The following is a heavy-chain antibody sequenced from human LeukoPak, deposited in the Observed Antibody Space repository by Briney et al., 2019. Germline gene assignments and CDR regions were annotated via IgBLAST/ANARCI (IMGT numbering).Heavy chain of an antibody. CDR2: FDPEHGQT. D-gene: IGHD6-19*01. V-gene: IGHV1-24*01. CDR3: ATGAVAGLFDY. Sequence: ASVRVSCKITGNTLTEFPMHWVRQAPGKGLQWMGGFDPEHGQTFYAQNFQGRIIMTEDRSTKTPYMELSSLRSDDTAVYYCATGAVAGLFDYWGQGTLVTVSS. J-gene: IGHJ4*02. CDR1: GNTLTEFP.